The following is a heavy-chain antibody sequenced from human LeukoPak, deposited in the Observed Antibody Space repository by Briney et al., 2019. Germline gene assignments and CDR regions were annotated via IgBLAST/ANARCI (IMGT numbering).Heavy chain of an antibody. CDR1: GFTFSSYG. D-gene: IGHD4-17*01. CDR2: IRYDGSNK. Sequence: PGGSLRLSCAASGFTFSSYGMHWVRQAPGKGLEWVAFIRYDGSNKYYADSVKGRFTISRDNSKNMLYLQMNSLRAEDTAVYYCAKVSSYGDYRDDAFDIWGQGTMVTVSS. J-gene: IGHJ3*02. V-gene: IGHV3-30*02. CDR3: AKVSSYGDYRDDAFDI.